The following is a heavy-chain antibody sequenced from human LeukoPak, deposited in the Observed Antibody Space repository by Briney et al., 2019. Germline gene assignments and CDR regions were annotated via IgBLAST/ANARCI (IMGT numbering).Heavy chain of an antibody. D-gene: IGHD5/OR15-5a*01. CDR1: GFTFSGYS. Sequence: GGSLRLSCAASGFTFSGYSMNWVRQAPGKGLEWISYISSSSTTIYYADSVKGRFTISRDNAKNSLYLQMNSLRPEDTAVYFCAKSATKYNDDIESWGQGTLVTVSS. CDR3: AKSATKYNDDIES. CDR2: ISSSSTTI. V-gene: IGHV3-48*01. J-gene: IGHJ4*02.